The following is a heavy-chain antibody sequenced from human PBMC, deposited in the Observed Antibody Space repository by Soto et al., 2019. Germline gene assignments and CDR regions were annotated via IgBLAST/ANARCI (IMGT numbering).Heavy chain of an antibody. Sequence: GGSLRLSCAAPGFTFSSYSMNWGRPAPGKGLEWVSSISSSSSYIYYADSVKGRFTISRDNAKNSLYLQMNSLRAEDTAVYYCARDRIVSSRPYYFDYWGQGTLVTVSS. CDR1: GFTFSSYS. J-gene: IGHJ4*02. V-gene: IGHV3-21*01. D-gene: IGHD3-16*02. CDR3: ARDRIVSSRPYYFDY. CDR2: ISSSSSYI.